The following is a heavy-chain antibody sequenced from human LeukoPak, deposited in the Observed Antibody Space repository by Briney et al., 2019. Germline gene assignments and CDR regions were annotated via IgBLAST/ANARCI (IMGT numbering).Heavy chain of an antibody. V-gene: IGHV4-34*01. CDR2: INHSGST. CDR1: GGSFSGYY. D-gene: IGHD3-22*01. Sequence: SETLSLTCAVYGGSFSGYYWSWIRQPPGKGLEWIGEINHSGSTNYNPSLKSRVTISVDTSKNQFSLKLSSVTAADTAVYYCARVCDSSGYYYRWDYWGQGTLVTVSS. CDR3: ARVCDSSGYYYRWDY. J-gene: IGHJ4*02.